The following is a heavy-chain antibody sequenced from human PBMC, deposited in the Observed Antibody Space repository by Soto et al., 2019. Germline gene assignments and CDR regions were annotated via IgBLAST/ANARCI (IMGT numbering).Heavy chain of an antibody. Sequence: QVQVVESGGGVVQPGRSLRLSCAASGFTFSSYGMHWVRQAPGKGLEWVALIGYDGNNKFYADAAKDRFTISRDNFNASVYLQMNTLSAEDTAVYYCARDRDASSGYSLGPLDYWGQGTLVTVSS. D-gene: IGHD6-25*01. V-gene: IGHV3-33*01. CDR1: GFTFSSYG. CDR2: IGYDGNNK. CDR3: ARDRDASSGYSLGPLDY. J-gene: IGHJ4*02.